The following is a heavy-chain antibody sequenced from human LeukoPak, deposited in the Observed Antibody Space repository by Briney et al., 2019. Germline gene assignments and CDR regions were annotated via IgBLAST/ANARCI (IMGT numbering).Heavy chain of an antibody. V-gene: IGHV4-38-2*02. D-gene: IGHD3-3*01. Sequence: SETLSLTCTVSGYSISTGYYWDWIRQPPGKGLEWIGTFYHGGSTNYNPSLKSRVTISVDKSKNQFSLKLSSVTAADTAVYYCAREDYDDSGAWYFDLWGRGTLVTVSS. J-gene: IGHJ2*01. CDR1: GYSISTGYY. CDR2: FYHGGST. CDR3: AREDYDDSGAWYFDL.